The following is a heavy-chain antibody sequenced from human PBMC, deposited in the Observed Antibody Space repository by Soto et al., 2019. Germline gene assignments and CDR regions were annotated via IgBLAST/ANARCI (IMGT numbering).Heavy chain of an antibody. CDR2: INPNSGGT. CDR3: ARDLRTANDSSGSQTEFDY. CDR1: GYTFTGYY. D-gene: IGHD3-22*01. J-gene: IGHJ4*02. Sequence: ASVKVSCKASGYTFTGYYMHWVRQAPGQGLEWMGWINPNSGGTNYAQKFQGWVTMTRDTSISTAYMELSRLRSDDTAVYYCARDLRTANDSSGSQTEFDYWGQGTLVTVSS. V-gene: IGHV1-2*04.